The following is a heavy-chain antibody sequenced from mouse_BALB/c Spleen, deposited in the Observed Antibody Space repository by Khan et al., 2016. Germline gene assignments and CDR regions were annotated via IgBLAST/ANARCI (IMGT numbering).Heavy chain of an antibody. CDR3: ARENYAMDY. Sequence: EVELVESGGGLEQPGGSLRLSCATSGFTFTDYYMSWVRQPPGKALEWLGFIRNKANGYTTEYSASVKGRFTTSRDNSQSILYLQMNTLRAEDSATYYCARENYAMDYWGQGTSVTVSS. J-gene: IGHJ4*01. V-gene: IGHV7-3*02. CDR2: IRNKANGYTT. CDR1: GFTFTDYY.